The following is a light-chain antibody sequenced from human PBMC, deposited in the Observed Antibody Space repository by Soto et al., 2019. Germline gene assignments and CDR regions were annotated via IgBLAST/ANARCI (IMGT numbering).Light chain of an antibody. CDR2: DAS. Sequence: EIVLTQSPATLSLSPGESATLSCRANQSISTYLTWYQQKPGQAPRLIIFDASNRATGIPARFRGSGSGTDFTLSISSLETEDFAVYYCQQYDNSPITFGQGTRLEIK. CDR1: QSISTY. CDR3: QQYDNSPIT. J-gene: IGKJ5*01. V-gene: IGKV3-11*01.